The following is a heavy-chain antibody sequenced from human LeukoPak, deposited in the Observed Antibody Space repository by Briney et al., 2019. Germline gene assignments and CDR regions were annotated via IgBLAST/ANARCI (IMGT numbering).Heavy chain of an antibody. D-gene: IGHD3-10*01. CDR3: ARVVASGRRGLFDY. CDR2: MDNTGST. Sequence: SQTLSLTCSVSSGSISSGGDYWRWIRQNPGRGLEWIVQMDNTGSTHYNPSLESRVTISGDTSKNQFSLKLTSVSAADTAVYYCARVVASGRRGLFDYWGQGTQVTVSS. J-gene: IGHJ4*02. CDR1: SGSISSGGDY. V-gene: IGHV4-31*03.